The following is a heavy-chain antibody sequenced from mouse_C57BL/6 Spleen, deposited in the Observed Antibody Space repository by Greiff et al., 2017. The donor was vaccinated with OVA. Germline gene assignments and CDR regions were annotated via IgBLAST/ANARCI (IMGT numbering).Heavy chain of an antibody. V-gene: IGHV3-6*01. CDR1: GYSITSGYY. Sequence: EVKLMESGPGLVKPSQSLSLTCSVTGYSITSGYYWNWIRQFPGNKLEWMGYISYDGSNNYNPSLKNRISITRDTSKNQFFLKLNSVTTEDTATYYCARVAAQATEDYWGQGTSVTVSS. D-gene: IGHD3-2*02. J-gene: IGHJ4*01. CDR3: ARVAAQATEDY. CDR2: ISYDGSN.